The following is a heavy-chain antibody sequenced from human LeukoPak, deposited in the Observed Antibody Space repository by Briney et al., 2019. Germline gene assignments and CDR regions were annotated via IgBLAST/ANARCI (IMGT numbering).Heavy chain of an antibody. CDR1: AGSISSSSYY. CDR3: ARNPSGSHVDDY. V-gene: IGHV4-39*01. D-gene: IGHD1-26*01. Sequence: SETLSLTCTVSAGSISSSSYYWGWIRQPPGKGLEWIGSISYSGSTYYNPSLKSRVTISADTSKNQFSLTLNSVAAAGTTVYKRARNPSGSHVDDYWGQGTLVTVSS. J-gene: IGHJ4*02. CDR2: ISYSGST.